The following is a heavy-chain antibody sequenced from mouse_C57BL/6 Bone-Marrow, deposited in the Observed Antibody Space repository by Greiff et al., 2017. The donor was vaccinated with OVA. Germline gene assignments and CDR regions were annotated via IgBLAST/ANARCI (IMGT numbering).Heavy chain of an antibody. CDR3: ARHSYGSSYHYYAMDY. D-gene: IGHD1-1*01. CDR1: GFTFSSYA. V-gene: IGHV5-6*03. Sequence: EVMLVESGEGLVKPGGSLKLSCAASGFTFSSYAMSWVRQTPDKRLEWVATISSGGSYTYYPDSVKGRFTISRDNAKNTLYLQMSSLKSEDTAMYYCARHSYGSSYHYYAMDYWGQGTSVTVSS. J-gene: IGHJ4*01. CDR2: ISSGGSYT.